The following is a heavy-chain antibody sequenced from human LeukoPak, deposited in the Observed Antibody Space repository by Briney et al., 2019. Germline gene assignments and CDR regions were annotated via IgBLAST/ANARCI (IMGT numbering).Heavy chain of an antibody. V-gene: IGHV3-23*01. J-gene: IGHJ4*02. Sequence: GGSLRLSCAVSGFTFSSYAMSWVRQAPGRGLEWVSGISSSGGSTPHADSVKGRFTISRDNSKNMLYLQMNSLRAEDTAVYYCAKSGLNRFDYWGQGTLVTVSS. D-gene: IGHD1-14*01. CDR2: ISSSGGST. CDR3: AKSGLNRFDY. CDR1: GFTFSSYA.